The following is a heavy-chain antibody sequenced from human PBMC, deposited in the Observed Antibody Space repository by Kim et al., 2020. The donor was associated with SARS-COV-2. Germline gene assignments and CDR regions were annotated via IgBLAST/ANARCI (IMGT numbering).Heavy chain of an antibody. CDR1: GGSFSGYY. Sequence: SETLSLTCAVYGGSFSGYYWSWIRQPPGKGLEWIGEINHSGSTNYNPSLKSRVTISVDTPKNQFSLKLSSVTAADTAVYYCARRLGFGPSPRNYYGSGSYFGYWGQGTLVTVSS. V-gene: IGHV4-34*01. CDR2: INHSGST. CDR3: ARRLGFGPSPRNYYGSGSYFGY. J-gene: IGHJ4*02. D-gene: IGHD3-10*01.